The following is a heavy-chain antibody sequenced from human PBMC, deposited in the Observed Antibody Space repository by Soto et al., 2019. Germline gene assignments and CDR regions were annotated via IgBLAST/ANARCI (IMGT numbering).Heavy chain of an antibody. CDR2: IWYDGSNK. D-gene: IGHD5-18*01. CDR1: GFTFSSYG. J-gene: IGHJ6*02. V-gene: IGHV3-33*01. Sequence: QVQLVESGGGVVQPGRSLRLSCAASGFTFSSYGMHWVRQAPGKGLEWVAVIWYDGSNKYYADSVKGRFTISRDNSKNTLYLQMNSLRAEDTAVYYCARGWDTAMVDYGMDVWGQGTTVTVSS. CDR3: ARGWDTAMVDYGMDV.